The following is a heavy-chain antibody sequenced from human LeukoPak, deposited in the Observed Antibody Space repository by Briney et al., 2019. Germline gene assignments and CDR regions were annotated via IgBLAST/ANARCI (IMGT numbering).Heavy chain of an antibody. Sequence: GGSLRLSCAASGFTFSSYSMNRVRQAPGKGLEWVSSISSSSSYIYYADSVKGRFTISRDNAKNSLYLQMNSLRAEDTAVHYCARKDYGEFDYWGQGTLVTVSS. J-gene: IGHJ4*02. CDR2: ISSSSSYI. D-gene: IGHD4-17*01. CDR1: GFTFSSYS. CDR3: ARKDYGEFDY. V-gene: IGHV3-21*01.